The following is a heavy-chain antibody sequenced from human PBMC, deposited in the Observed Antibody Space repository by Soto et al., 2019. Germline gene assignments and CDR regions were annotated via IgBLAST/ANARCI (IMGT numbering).Heavy chain of an antibody. V-gene: IGHV1-69*01. D-gene: IGHD2-2*02. CDR2: IIPIFGTA. CDR1: GGTFSSYA. J-gene: IGHJ6*02. CDR3: ARDRPSIVVVPAAIVDYYGMDV. Sequence: QVQLVQSGAEVKKPGSSVKVSCKASGGTFSSYAISWVRQAPGQGLEWMGGIIPIFGTANYAQKFQGRVTITADESTSTAYMELSSRRSEDTAVYYCARDRPSIVVVPAAIVDYYGMDVWGQGTTVTVSS.